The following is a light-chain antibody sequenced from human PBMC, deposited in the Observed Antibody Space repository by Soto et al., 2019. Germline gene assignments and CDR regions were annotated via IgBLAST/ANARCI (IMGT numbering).Light chain of an antibody. CDR2: DAS. V-gene: IGKV3-11*01. Sequence: IMMSQFPVILSVSPGERATLSCRASQSVGINLAWYQQKPGQAPRLLIYDASNRATGIPARFSGSGSGTDFTLTISSLEPEDFAVYYCQQRSNWPLFGGGTKVDIK. CDR1: QSVGIN. CDR3: QQRSNWPL. J-gene: IGKJ4*01.